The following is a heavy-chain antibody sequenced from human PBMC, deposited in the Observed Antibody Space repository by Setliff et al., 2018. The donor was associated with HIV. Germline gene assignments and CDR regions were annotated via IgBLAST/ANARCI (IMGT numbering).Heavy chain of an antibody. D-gene: IGHD3-10*01. CDR3: ARGLNYYGSGSYLPLGY. V-gene: IGHV4-34*01. Sequence: SLTCAVSGGSFNDYYWTWIRQPPGKGLEWIGEIDHSGNIKYHASLKSRVTISKDTSKNQISLKLRSVTAADTAVYYCARGLNYYGSGSYLPLGYWGQGTLVTV. CDR1: GGSFNDYY. J-gene: IGHJ4*02. CDR2: IDHSGNI.